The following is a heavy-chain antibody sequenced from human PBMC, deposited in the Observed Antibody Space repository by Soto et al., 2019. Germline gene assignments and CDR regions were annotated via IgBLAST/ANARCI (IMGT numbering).Heavy chain of an antibody. CDR2: IHDSEST. J-gene: IGHJ2*01. CDR3: ARDVRLLVRDLPWYFDL. Sequence: QVQLQESGPGLVKPSETLSLTCTVSGAYVSSRSYYWSWIRQPPGKGLEWIGYIHDSESTTYNPSLKSRVTISGDTSKNQFSLKLSSVTAADTAVYYCARDVRLLVRDLPWYFDLWGRGTLVTVSS. D-gene: IGHD3-10*01. CDR1: GAYVSSRSYY. V-gene: IGHV4-61*01.